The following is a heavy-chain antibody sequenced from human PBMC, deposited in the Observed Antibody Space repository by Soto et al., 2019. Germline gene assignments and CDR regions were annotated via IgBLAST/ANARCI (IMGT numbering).Heavy chain of an antibody. V-gene: IGHV3-21*01. CDR2: ISSGGEYL. CDR1: GLTFSTYG. CDR3: ATDGAAGAVMRV. D-gene: IGHD6-13*01. J-gene: IGHJ6*02. Sequence: EVQLVESGGGLVKPGGSLRLSCAASGLTFSTYGMNWVRQAPGKGLEWVSSISSGGEYLDYADSVKGRLTISRDNAKNSLYLQLDSLRVEDTAVYYFATDGAAGAVMRVWGQGTRVTVSS.